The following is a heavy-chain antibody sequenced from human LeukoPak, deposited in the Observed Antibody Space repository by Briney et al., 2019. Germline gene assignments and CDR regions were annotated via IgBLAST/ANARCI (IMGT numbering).Heavy chain of an antibody. CDR1: GDTFTNDA. D-gene: IGHD3-16*02. CDR2: ISTYNGNT. V-gene: IGHV1-18*01. Sequence: ASVKVSCKASGDTFTNDAISWVRQAPGQGLEWMGWISTYNGNTNFAQKFQGRVTMTTDTSTSTAFMELRSLRSDDTAVYYCVRDYQQQLYLYYFDYWRQGTLVTVSS. J-gene: IGHJ4*02. CDR3: VRDYQQQLYLYYFDY.